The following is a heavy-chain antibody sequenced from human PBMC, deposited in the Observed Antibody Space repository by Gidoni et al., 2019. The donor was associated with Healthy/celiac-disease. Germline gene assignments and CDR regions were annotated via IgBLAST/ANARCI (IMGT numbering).Heavy chain of an antibody. Sequence: QVQLVQSGAEVKKPGASVKGSCKASGYNCTSYNMHGVRQAPGQGLEWMGIINPSGGSPSYAQKFQGRVTMTRDTSTSTVYMELSSLRSEDTAVYYCARDGVVVVAATRSANYYYYYMDVWGKGTTVTVSS. CDR3: ARDGVVVVAATRSANYYYYYMDV. D-gene: IGHD2-15*01. J-gene: IGHJ6*03. CDR1: GYNCTSYN. CDR2: INPSGGSP. V-gene: IGHV1-46*01.